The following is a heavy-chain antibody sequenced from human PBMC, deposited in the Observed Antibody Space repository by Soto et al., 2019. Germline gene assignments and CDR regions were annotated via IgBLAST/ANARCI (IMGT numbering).Heavy chain of an antibody. Sequence: PSETLSLTCTVSGGSVSRGTYHWSWIRQPQGKGLEWIGFIYYSRSTNYNPSLKSRVTFSVDTSKNQFSLKLSSVTAADTDVYYCASNRDCSSTSCYYGMDVWGQGTTVTVSS. D-gene: IGHD2-2*01. V-gene: IGHV4-61*01. J-gene: IGHJ6*02. CDR1: GGSVSRGTYH. CDR2: IYYSRST. CDR3: ASNRDCSSTSCYYGMDV.